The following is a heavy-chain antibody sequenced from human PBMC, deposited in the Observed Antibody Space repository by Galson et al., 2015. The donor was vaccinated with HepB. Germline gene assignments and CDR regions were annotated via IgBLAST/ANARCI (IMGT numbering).Heavy chain of an antibody. V-gene: IGHV3-30*04. CDR1: GFTFSSYA. Sequence: SLRLSCAASGFTFSSYAMHWVRQAPGKGLEWVAVISYDGSNKYYADSVKGRFTISRDNSKNTLYLQMNSLRAEDTAVYYCARDDDLRSSITIFGVVIIQTNNTDYYGMDVWGQGTTVTVSS. D-gene: IGHD3-3*01. CDR2: ISYDGSNK. J-gene: IGHJ6*02. CDR3: ARDDDLRSSITIFGVVIIQTNNTDYYGMDV.